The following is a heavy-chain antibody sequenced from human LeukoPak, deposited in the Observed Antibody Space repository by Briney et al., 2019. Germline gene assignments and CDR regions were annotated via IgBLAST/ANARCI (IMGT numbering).Heavy chain of an antibody. Sequence: ASVTVSFKASVYTFTIYGISWVRQAPGQGLEWVGWISAYNGNTNYAQKLQGRVTMTTDTSTSTAYMELRSLRSDDTAVYYCARRSPLAWYFDLWGRGTLVTVSS. V-gene: IGHV1-18*01. D-gene: IGHD2-21*02. J-gene: IGHJ2*01. CDR1: VYTFTIYG. CDR3: ARRSPLAWYFDL. CDR2: ISAYNGNT.